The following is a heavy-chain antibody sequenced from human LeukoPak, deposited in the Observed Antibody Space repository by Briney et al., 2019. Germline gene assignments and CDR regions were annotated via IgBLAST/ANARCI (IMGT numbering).Heavy chain of an antibody. CDR2: ISYDGSNK. CDR1: GFTFSSYA. J-gene: IGHJ6*02. Sequence: GRSLRLSCAASGFTFSSYAMHWVRQAPGKGLEWVAVISYDGSNKYYADSVKGRFTISRDNSKNTLYLQMNSLRAEDTAVYYCARDQTKDYYGMDVWGQGTTVTVSS. D-gene: IGHD1/OR15-1a*01. CDR3: ARDQTKDYYGMDV. V-gene: IGHV3-30*04.